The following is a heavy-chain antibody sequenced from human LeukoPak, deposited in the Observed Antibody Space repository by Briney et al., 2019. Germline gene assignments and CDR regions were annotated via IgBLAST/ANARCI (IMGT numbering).Heavy chain of an antibody. J-gene: IGHJ4*02. Sequence: ASVKVSCKASGYTFTGYYLHWVRQAPGQGLEWMGWISPNSGGTNSAQKFQGRVTRTRDMSISTVYMELRSLTSDDTAIFYCARGRSGSYYEAFYFDYWGQGTLVTVSS. D-gene: IGHD3-10*01. V-gene: IGHV1-2*02. CDR1: GYTFTGYY. CDR2: ISPNSGGT. CDR3: ARGRSGSYYEAFYFDY.